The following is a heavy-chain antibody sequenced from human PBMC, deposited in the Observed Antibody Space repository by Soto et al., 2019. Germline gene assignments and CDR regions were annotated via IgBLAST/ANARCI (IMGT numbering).Heavy chain of an antibody. D-gene: IGHD6-13*01. J-gene: IGHJ3*02. CDR1: GFTFNSYW. CDR2: IKQDGSEK. Sequence: PGGSLRLSCAASGFTFNSYWMNWVRQAPGKGLEWVANIKQDGSEKYYVDSVKGRFTISRDNAKNSLFLQMNSLRAEDTAVYYCARDHSSLDAFDIWGQGTMVTVSS. CDR3: ARDHSSLDAFDI. V-gene: IGHV3-7*01.